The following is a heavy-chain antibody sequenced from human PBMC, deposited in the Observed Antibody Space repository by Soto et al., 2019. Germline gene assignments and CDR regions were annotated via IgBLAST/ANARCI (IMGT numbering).Heavy chain of an antibody. D-gene: IGHD4-17*01. CDR3: AINDYGDHVVDY. Sequence: QVQLVQSGAEVKKPGASVKVSCKASGYTFTSYDINWVRQATGQGREWMGWMNPNSGNTGYAQKFQGRVTMTSNTSISTDYMELSSLRSEDTAVYYCAINDYGDHVVDYWGQGTLVNVSS. V-gene: IGHV1-8*01. J-gene: IGHJ4*02. CDR1: GYTFTSYD. CDR2: MNPNSGNT.